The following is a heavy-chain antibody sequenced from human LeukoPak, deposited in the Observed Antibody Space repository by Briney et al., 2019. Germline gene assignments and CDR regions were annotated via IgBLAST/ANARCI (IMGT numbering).Heavy chain of an antibody. Sequence: PSQTLSLTCTVSGGSISSGSYYWSWIRQPAGKGLEWIGRIYTSGSTNYNPSLKSRVTISVDTSKNQFSLKLSSVTAADTAVYYCAREGSRHALYYWGQGTLVTVSS. CDR1: GGSISSGSYY. V-gene: IGHV4-61*02. D-gene: IGHD2-15*01. J-gene: IGHJ4*02. CDR3: AREGSRHALYY. CDR2: IYTSGST.